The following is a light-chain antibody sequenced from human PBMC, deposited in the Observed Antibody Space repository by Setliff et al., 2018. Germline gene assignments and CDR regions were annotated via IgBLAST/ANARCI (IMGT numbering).Light chain of an antibody. J-gene: IGLJ1*01. Sequence: QSALTQPASVSGSPGQSITISCTGSSSDIGAYDYVSWYQQHPGKAPKLMIYDVNNRPSGVSNRFSGSKSGNTASLTISGLQAEDEADYYCSSYTSRTTLDVCGTGTKV. CDR1: SSDIGAYDY. CDR2: DVN. CDR3: SSYTSRTTLDV. V-gene: IGLV2-14*03.